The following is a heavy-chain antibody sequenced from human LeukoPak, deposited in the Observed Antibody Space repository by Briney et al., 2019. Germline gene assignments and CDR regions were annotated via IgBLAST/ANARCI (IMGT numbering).Heavy chain of an antibody. D-gene: IGHD2-15*01. CDR1: GYTFTGYY. V-gene: IGHV1-2*02. J-gene: IGHJ5*02. Sequence: GASVKVSCKASGYTFTGYYMHWVRPAPGQGLDWMGWINPNSGGTNYAQKFQGRVTMARDTSISTAYMELSRLRSDDTAVYYCARPLLGCSGGSCYSDWFDPWGQGTLVTVSS. CDR2: INPNSGGT. CDR3: ARPLLGCSGGSCYSDWFDP.